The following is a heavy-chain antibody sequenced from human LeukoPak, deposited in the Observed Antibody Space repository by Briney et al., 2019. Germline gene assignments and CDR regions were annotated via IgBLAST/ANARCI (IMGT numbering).Heavy chain of an antibody. Sequence: SETLSLTCTVSGGSISNYYWSWIRQPPGKGLEWIGEINHSGSTNYNPSLKCRVTISVDTSKNQFSLRLSSVTAADTAVYYCARGGFYCGGDCYVDYWGQGTLVTVSS. D-gene: IGHD2-21*02. CDR2: INHSGST. CDR3: ARGGFYCGGDCYVDY. CDR1: GGSISNYY. J-gene: IGHJ4*02. V-gene: IGHV4-34*01.